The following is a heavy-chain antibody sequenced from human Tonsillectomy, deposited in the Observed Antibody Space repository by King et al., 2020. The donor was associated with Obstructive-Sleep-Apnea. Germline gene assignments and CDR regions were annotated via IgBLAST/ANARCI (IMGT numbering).Heavy chain of an antibody. J-gene: IGHJ6*02. CDR3: ARSSWDV. Sequence: VQLQQWGEGLLKPSETLALTCAVYGGSFSGYYWSWIRQPPGKGLAWMGEINHSGKTNYNPSLKSRVTISVDTSKNQFSLRLTSVTAADTAIYYCARSSWDVWGQGTTVTVSS. V-gene: IGHV4-34*01. CDR2: INHSGKT. CDR1: GGSFSGYY.